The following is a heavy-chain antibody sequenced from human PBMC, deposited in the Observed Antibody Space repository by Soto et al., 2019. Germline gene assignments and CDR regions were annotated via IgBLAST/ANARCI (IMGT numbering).Heavy chain of an antibody. J-gene: IGHJ4*02. D-gene: IGHD1-26*01. Sequence: VQLVESGGGLVQPGGSLRLSCAASGFTFSDYYMDWVRQLPGMGLEWVGRTRNKANNYAAEYAPSVRGRFTITRHDSEDSMFLPLNSLKTEDTAVYYCARDTGGSSDFWGQGALVTVSS. CDR2: TRNKANNYAA. CDR1: GFTFSDYY. CDR3: ARDTGGSSDF. V-gene: IGHV3-72*01.